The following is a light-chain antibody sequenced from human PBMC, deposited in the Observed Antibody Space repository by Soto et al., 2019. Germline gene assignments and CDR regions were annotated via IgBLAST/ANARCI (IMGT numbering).Light chain of an antibody. CDR2: LGS. Sequence: DIVMTQSPLSLPVTPGEPASISCRSSQSLLHSNGNNYLDWYLQKPGQSPQLLIYLGSNRAAGVPRRFGGSGRGTDFTLNISRVQAEDVGVYYGMPYQQSRWSFGQGTKVEGK. CDR3: MPYQQSRWS. J-gene: IGKJ1*01. V-gene: IGKV2-28*01. CDR1: QSLLHSNGNNY.